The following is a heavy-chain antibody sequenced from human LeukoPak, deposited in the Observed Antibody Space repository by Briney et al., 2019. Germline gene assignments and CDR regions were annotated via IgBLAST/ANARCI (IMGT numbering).Heavy chain of an antibody. Sequence: PGGSLRLSCDASGFTVNSYAMNWVRQAPGKGLEWVSVISASGDNTYYADSVKGRFTISGDDSKNTVYLQMNSLRADDTAVYHCAKGGRRHYGDYVAFWGQGTLVTVSS. CDR1: GFTVNSYA. J-gene: IGHJ4*02. D-gene: IGHD4-17*01. CDR2: ISASGDNT. V-gene: IGHV3-23*01. CDR3: AKGGRRHYGDYVAF.